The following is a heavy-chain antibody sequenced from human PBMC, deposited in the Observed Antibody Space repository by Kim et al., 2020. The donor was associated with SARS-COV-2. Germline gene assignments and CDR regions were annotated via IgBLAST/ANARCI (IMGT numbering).Heavy chain of an antibody. J-gene: IGHJ4*01. D-gene: IGHD5-18*01. CDR3: ARPERWDTYGYGNFDS. Sequence: SETLSLTCTVDDGSIRADTSYWGWVRQPPGKGLEWIGSIYFSGDTYYNPSLESRVSLSIDRPKNMLSLKLRSVTSADTAVYYCARPERWDTYGYGNFDSWGQGTLVTVSS. V-gene: IGHV4-39*01. CDR1: DGSIRADTSY. CDR2: IYFSGDT.